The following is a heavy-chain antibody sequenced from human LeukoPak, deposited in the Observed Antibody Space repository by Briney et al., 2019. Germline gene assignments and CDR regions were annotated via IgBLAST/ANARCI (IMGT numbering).Heavy chain of an antibody. CDR2: IWYDGSNK. CDR1: GFTFSSYG. V-gene: IGHV3-33*01. CDR3: ARAEAVADAFDI. D-gene: IGHD6-19*01. J-gene: IGHJ3*02. Sequence: PGRSLRLSCAASGFTFSSYGMHWVRQAPGKGLEWVAVIWYDGSNKYYADSVKGRFTISRDNSKNTLYLQMNSLGAEDTAVYYCARAEAVADAFDIWGQGTMVTVSS.